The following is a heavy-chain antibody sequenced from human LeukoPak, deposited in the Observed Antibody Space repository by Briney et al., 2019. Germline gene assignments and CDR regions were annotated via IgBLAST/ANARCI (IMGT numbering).Heavy chain of an antibody. J-gene: IGHJ3*02. D-gene: IGHD5-12*01. CDR1: GFTFSSYS. V-gene: IGHV3-21*01. Sequence: GGSLRLSCAASGFTFSSYSMNWVRQAPGKGLEWVSSISSSSSYIYYADSVKGRFTISRDNAKNSLYLQMNSLRAEDTAVYYCARDSYSGYDDGALDICGEGTMVTVSS. CDR2: ISSSSSYI. CDR3: ARDSYSGYDDGALDI.